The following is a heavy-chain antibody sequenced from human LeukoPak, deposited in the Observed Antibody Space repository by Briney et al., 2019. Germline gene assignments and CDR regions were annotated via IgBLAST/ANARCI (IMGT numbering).Heavy chain of an antibody. D-gene: IGHD1-26*01. V-gene: IGHV3-23*01. Sequence: GGSLRLSCAASGFAFSSYAMSWVRQAPGKGLEWVSAISGSGGSTYYADSVKGRFTISRDNSKNTLYLQMNSLRAEDTAVYYCAKEMGGSRNYYYYGMDVWGQGTTVTVSS. J-gene: IGHJ6*02. CDR1: GFAFSSYA. CDR2: ISGSGGST. CDR3: AKEMGGSRNYYYYGMDV.